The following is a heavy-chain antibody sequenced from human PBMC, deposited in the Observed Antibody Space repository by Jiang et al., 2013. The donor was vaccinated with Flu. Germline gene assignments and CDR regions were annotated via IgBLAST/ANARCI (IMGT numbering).Heavy chain of an antibody. Sequence: PGLVKPSETLSLTCTVSGGSISSYYWSWIRQPPGKGLEWIGYIYYSGSTNYNPSLKSRVTISVDTSKNQFSLKLSSVTAADTAVYYCARVPPAAGIFDYWGQGTLVTVSS. CDR2: IYYSGST. V-gene: IGHV4-59*01. CDR1: GGSISSYY. D-gene: IGHD6-13*01. CDR3: ARVPPAAGIFDY. J-gene: IGHJ4*02.